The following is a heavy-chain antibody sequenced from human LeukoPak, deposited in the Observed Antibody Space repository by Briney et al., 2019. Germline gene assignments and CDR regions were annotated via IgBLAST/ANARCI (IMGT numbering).Heavy chain of an antibody. J-gene: IGHJ4*02. CDR3: ARDSAWFGEPYYFDY. CDR1: GFTFSDYY. V-gene: IGHV3-11*01. CDR2: ISSSGSTI. Sequence: GGSLRLSCAASGFTFSDYYMSWIRQAPGKGLEWVSYISSSGSTIYYADSVKGRLTISRDNAKNSLYLQMNSLRAEDTAVYYCARDSAWFGEPYYFDYWGQGTLVTVSS. D-gene: IGHD3-10*01.